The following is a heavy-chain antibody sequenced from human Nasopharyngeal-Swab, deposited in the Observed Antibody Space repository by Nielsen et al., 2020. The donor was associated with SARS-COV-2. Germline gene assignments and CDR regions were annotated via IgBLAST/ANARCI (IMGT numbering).Heavy chain of an antibody. CDR3: ARGPDLYYYYGMDV. Sequence: GESLKISCAASGFTFSSYAMSWVRQAPGKGLEWVSYISSSGSTIYYADSVKGRFTISRDNAKNSLYLQMNSLRAEDTAVYYCARGPDLYYYYGMDVWGQGTTVTVSS. CDR2: ISSSGSTI. CDR1: GFTFSSYA. D-gene: IGHD2-2*01. V-gene: IGHV3-48*04. J-gene: IGHJ6*02.